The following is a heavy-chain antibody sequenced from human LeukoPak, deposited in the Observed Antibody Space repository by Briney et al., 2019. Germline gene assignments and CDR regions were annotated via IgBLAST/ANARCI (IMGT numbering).Heavy chain of an antibody. J-gene: IGHJ4*02. D-gene: IGHD5-18*01. Sequence: GSLRLSCAASGFTFSGSAMHWVRQASGKGLEWVGRIRSKANSYATAYAASVKGRFTISRDDSKNTAYLQMNSLKTEDTAVYYCARDREQYSYGYYFDYWGQGTLVTVSS. CDR1: GFTFSGSA. V-gene: IGHV3-73*01. CDR3: ARDREQYSYGYYFDY. CDR2: IRSKANSYAT.